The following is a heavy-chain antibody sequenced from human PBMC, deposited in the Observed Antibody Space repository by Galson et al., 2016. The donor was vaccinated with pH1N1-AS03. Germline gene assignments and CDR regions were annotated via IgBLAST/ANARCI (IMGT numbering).Heavy chain of an antibody. D-gene: IGHD6-19*01. V-gene: IGHV1-3*04. J-gene: IGHJ4*02. Sequence: SVKVSCKASGYRFNIYDMHWVRQAPGQRPEWMGWINTGNGNTKYSQKFQGRITITRDTSASTAYMELSSLKFEDKAVYYCTRIRCGTAVAGAAWLHWGQGTLVTVSS. CDR3: TRIRCGTAVAGAAWLH. CDR2: INTGNGNT. CDR1: GYRFNIYD.